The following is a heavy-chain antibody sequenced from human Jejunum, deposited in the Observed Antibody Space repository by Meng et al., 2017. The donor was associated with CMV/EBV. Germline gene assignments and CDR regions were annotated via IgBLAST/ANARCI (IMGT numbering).Heavy chain of an antibody. D-gene: IGHD1-20*01. J-gene: IGHJ5*02. Sequence: TFTNCFVHWVRQAPGQGLEWMGWINPSSGGTNYAQQFQGRVTMTRDTSISTAYMELSGLTSDDTAVYYCARRFQEGLTGRRPWFDPMGPGNPGHRLL. CDR1: TFTNCF. V-gene: IGHV1-2*02. CDR2: INPSSGGT. CDR3: ARRFQEGLTGRRPWFDP.